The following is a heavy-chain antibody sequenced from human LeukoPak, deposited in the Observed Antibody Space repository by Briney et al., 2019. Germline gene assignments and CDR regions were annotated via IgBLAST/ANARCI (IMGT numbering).Heavy chain of an antibody. CDR1: GYTFTGYY. Sequence: GASVKVSCKASGYTFTGYYMHWVRQAPGQGLEWMGWINPNSGGTNYAQKFQGRVTMTRDTSISTAYMELSRLRFDDTVVYYCARSYYYGSGSDFDYWGQGTLVTVSS. CDR3: ARSYYYGSGSDFDY. V-gene: IGHV1-2*02. CDR2: INPNSGGT. J-gene: IGHJ4*02. D-gene: IGHD3-10*01.